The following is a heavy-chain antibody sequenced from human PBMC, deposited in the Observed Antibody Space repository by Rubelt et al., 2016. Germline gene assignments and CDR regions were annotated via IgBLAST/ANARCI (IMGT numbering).Heavy chain of an antibody. V-gene: IGHV1-18*01. CDR2: ISAYNGNT. CDR3: ARYLGIEGDFDY. CDR1: GYTFTSYG. J-gene: IGHJ4*02. D-gene: IGHD7-27*01. Sequence: QVQLVQSGAEVKKPGASVKVSCKASGYTFTSYGISWVRQAPGQGLEWMGWISAYNGNTNYAQKLRGRVTMTTDTSTSQAYMGLRSLRSDDTAVYYCARYLGIEGDFDYWGQGTLVTVSS.